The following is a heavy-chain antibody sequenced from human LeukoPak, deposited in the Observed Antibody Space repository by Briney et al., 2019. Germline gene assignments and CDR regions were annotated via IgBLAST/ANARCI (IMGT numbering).Heavy chain of an antibody. CDR3: AKSQGWVQITMIDSHFDY. Sequence: PGGSLRLSCAASGFTFSSYAMSWVRQAPGKGLEWVSAISGSGGSTYYADSVKGRSTISRDNSKNTLYLQMNSLRAEDTAVYYCAKSQGWVQITMIDSHFDYWGQGTLVTISS. V-gene: IGHV3-23*01. D-gene: IGHD3-22*01. J-gene: IGHJ4*02. CDR1: GFTFSSYA. CDR2: ISGSGGST.